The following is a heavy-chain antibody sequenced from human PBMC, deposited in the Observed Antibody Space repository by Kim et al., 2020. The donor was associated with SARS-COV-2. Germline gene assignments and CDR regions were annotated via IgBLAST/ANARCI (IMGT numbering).Heavy chain of an antibody. CDR3: ARLFRTSWCFNF. D-gene: IGHD2-2*01. CDR2: IYYDGST. CDR1: GDSINSRYY. J-gene: IGHJ4*01. V-gene: IGHV4-39*02. Sequence: SETLSLTCTVPGDSINSRYYWAWIRQTPGRGLEWIGSIYYDGSTYYNPSLSSRITISVDTSKNDFSLKRSSVTAADSAVYYCARLFRTSWCFNFWGHGTLGTLSS.